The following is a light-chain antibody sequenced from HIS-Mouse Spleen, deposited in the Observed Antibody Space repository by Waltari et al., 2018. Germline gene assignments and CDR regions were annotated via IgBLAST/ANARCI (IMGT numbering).Light chain of an antibody. CDR3: QQYGSSPPYT. J-gene: IGKJ2*01. V-gene: IGKV3-20*01. CDR1: QRVSSSY. CDR2: GAS. Sequence: EIVLTQSPGTLSLSPGERATLSCRASQRVSSSYLAWYQQKPGQAPRLLIYGASSRATGIPDRFSGSGSGTDFTITISRLEPEDFAVYYCQQYGSSPPYTFGQGTKLEIK.